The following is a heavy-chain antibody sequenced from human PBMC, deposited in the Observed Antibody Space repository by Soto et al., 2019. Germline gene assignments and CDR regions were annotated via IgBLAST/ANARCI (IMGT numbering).Heavy chain of an antibody. V-gene: IGHV1-18*01. CDR1: CYTFTSYG. CDR3: ARVRIVVVINGDNDAFDI. J-gene: IGHJ3*02. D-gene: IGHD3-22*01. CDR2: ISAYNGNT. Sequence: GASVKVSCKASCYTFTSYGISWGRQAPGQGLEWMGWISAYNGNTNYAQKLQGRVTMTTDTSTSTAYMELRSLRSDDTAVYYCARVRIVVVINGDNDAFDIWGQGTMVTVSS.